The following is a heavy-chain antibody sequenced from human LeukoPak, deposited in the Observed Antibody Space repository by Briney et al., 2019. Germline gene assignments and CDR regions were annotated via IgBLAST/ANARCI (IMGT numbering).Heavy chain of an antibody. CDR2: IYYSGST. V-gene: IGHV4-61*05. J-gene: IGHJ4*02. D-gene: IGHD6-13*01. Sequence: SETLSLTCTVSGGSISSSSYYWSWIRQPPGKGLEWIGYIYYSGSTNYNPSLKSRVTISVDTSKNQFSLKLSSVTAADTAVYYCASLYSSSWYSLDYWGQGTLVTVSS. CDR1: GGSISSSSYY. CDR3: ASLYSSSWYSLDY.